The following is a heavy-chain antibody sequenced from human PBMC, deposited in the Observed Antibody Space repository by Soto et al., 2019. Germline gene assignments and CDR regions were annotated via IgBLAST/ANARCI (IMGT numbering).Heavy chain of an antibody. CDR1: GFTVSNNY. J-gene: IGHJ4*02. V-gene: IGHV3-66*01. CDR2: LYSGGTT. D-gene: IGHD4-17*01. CDR3: ARDRPVTTSGY. Sequence: EVQLVESGGGLVQPGGSLSLSCAASGFTVSNNYMIWVRQAPGKGLEWVSLLYSGGTTYYTDSVKGRFIISRDNSKNTVYLQMNSLRAEDTAVYYWARDRPVTTSGYWGQGTLVTFSS.